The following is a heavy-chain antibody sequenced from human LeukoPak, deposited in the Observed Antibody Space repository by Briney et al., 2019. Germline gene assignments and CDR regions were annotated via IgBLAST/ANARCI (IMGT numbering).Heavy chain of an antibody. CDR1: GGSFSGYY. CDR2: INHSGST. CDR3: ARGRITMVRGVIITSCWFDP. J-gene: IGHJ5*02. V-gene: IGHV4-34*01. Sequence: SETLSLTCAVYGGSFSGYYWSWIRQPPGKGLEWIGEINHSGSTNYNPSPKSRVTISVDTSKNQFSLKLSSVTAADTAVYYCARGRITMVRGVIITSCWFDPWGQGTLVTVSS. D-gene: IGHD3-10*01.